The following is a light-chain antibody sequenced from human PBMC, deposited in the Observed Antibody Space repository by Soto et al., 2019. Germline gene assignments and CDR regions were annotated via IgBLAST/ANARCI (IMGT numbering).Light chain of an antibody. CDR1: GRDIGGYNY. CDR3: SSYATGSTIL. CDR2: DVS. Sequence: QSALTQPASVSGSPGQSITISCTGTGRDIGGYNYVSWYQLHPGKAPKLLTYDVSNQPSGISARFSGSKSGITASLTISGLQAEDEADYYCSSYATGSTILFGGGTKVTVL. V-gene: IGLV2-14*03. J-gene: IGLJ2*01.